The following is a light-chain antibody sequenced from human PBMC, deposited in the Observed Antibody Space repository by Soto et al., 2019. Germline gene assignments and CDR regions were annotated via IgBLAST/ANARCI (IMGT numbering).Light chain of an antibody. V-gene: IGKV3-15*01. CDR2: AAS. Sequence: IMLTQSPGTLSLSPGERATLSCRASQSVNSNFAWYQQKPGQAPRLLIYAASTRATGIPARFSGSGSGTEFTLTISSLQSEDFAVYYCQQYYNWPRTFGQGTKVDI. CDR3: QQYYNWPRT. CDR1: QSVNSN. J-gene: IGKJ1*01.